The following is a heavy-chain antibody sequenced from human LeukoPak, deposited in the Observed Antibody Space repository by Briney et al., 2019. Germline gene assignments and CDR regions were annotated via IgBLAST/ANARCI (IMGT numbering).Heavy chain of an antibody. Sequence: PSETLSLTCAVYGGSFSGYYWSWIRQPAGKGLEWIGRIYTSGSTNYNPSLKSRVTMSVDTSKNQFSLKLSSVTAADTAVYYCARDTPLGGYYYYYMDVWGKGTTVTISS. J-gene: IGHJ6*03. CDR2: IYTSGST. CDR1: GGSFSGYY. V-gene: IGHV4-4*07. CDR3: ARDTPLGGYYYYYMDV. D-gene: IGHD3-16*01.